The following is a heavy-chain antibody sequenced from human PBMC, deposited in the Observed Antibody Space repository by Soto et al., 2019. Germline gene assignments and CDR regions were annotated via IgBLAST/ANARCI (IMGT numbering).Heavy chain of an antibody. CDR2: IHSDGSST. V-gene: IGHV3-74*01. CDR1: GFTFSYYW. Sequence: EVRLVESEGGLVQPGGSLSLSCAASGFTFSYYWMHWVRQAPGQGLLWVSRIHSDGSSTTYADSVKGRFTISRDNAKNTVSLQINSLRVEDTGVYFCARGDGGAFDLWGQGTMVTVSS. J-gene: IGHJ3*01. CDR3: ARGDGGAFDL. D-gene: IGHD2-21*02.